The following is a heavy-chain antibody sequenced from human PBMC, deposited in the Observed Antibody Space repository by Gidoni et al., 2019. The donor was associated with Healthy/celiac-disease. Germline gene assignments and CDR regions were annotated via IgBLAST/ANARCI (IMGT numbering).Heavy chain of an antibody. Sequence: QVQLQESVPGLVKPSQTLSLTFTVLAGSIISGRYYWSWIRQHPGKGLEWIGYIYYSGSTYYNPSFKSRVTISVDTSKNQFSLKLSSVTAADTAVYYCAREQNYYDSSGYYRQLDYWGQGTLVTVSS. CDR2: IYYSGST. V-gene: IGHV4-31*03. J-gene: IGHJ4*02. D-gene: IGHD3-22*01. CDR1: AGSIISGRYY. CDR3: AREQNYYDSSGYYRQLDY.